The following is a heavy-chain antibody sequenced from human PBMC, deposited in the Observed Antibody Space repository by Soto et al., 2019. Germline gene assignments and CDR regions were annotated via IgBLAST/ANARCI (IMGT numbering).Heavy chain of an antibody. CDR2: IYSGGST. V-gene: IGHV3-66*01. CDR1: GFTVSSNY. CDR3: AREQSTVTTYGDAFDI. J-gene: IGHJ3*02. Sequence: GGSLRLSCAASGFTVSSNYMSWVRQAPGKGLEWVSVIYSGGSTYYADSVKGRFTISRDNSKNTLYLQMKGLRAEDTAVYYCAREQSTVTTYGDAFDIWGQGTMVTVSS. D-gene: IGHD4-17*01.